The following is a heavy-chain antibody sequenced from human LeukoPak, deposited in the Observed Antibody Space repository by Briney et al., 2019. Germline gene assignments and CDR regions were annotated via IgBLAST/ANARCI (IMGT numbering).Heavy chain of an antibody. Sequence: PSETLSLTCTVSGGSISSYYWGWIRQPPGKGLEWIGSIYYSGSTYYNPSLKSRVTISVDTSKNQFSLKLSSVTAADTAVYYCAREFGYYYGSGSYSCFDYWGQGTLVTVSS. CDR2: IYYSGST. D-gene: IGHD3-10*01. V-gene: IGHV4-39*07. CDR1: GGSISSYY. J-gene: IGHJ4*02. CDR3: AREFGYYYGSGSYSCFDY.